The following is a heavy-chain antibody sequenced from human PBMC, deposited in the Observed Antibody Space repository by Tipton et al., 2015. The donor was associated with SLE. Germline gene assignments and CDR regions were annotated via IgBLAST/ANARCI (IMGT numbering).Heavy chain of an antibody. Sequence: TLSLTCTVSGGSISSYYWGWIRQPPGKGLEWIGSIYYSGSTYYNPSLKSRVTISVDTSKNQFSLKLSSVTAADTAVYYCARDLGEGDYYYYMDVWGKGTTVTVSS. CDR2: IYYSGST. D-gene: IGHD3-10*01. CDR1: GGSISSYY. V-gene: IGHV4-39*07. CDR3: ARDLGEGDYYYYMDV. J-gene: IGHJ6*03.